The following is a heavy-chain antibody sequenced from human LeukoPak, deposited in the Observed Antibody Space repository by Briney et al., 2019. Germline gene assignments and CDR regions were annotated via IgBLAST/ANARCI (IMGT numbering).Heavy chain of an antibody. V-gene: IGHV3-23*01. J-gene: IGHJ3*02. D-gene: IGHD4-17*01. CDR1: GFTFSSYA. CDR3: AKPRTAYDYGDYVPDSFDI. CDR2: ISGSGGST. Sequence: QPGGSLRLSCAASGFTFSSYAMSRVRQAPGKGLEWVSAISGSGGSTYYADSVKGRFTISRDNSKNTLYLQMNSLRAEDTAVYYCAKPRTAYDYGDYVPDSFDIWGQGTMVTVSS.